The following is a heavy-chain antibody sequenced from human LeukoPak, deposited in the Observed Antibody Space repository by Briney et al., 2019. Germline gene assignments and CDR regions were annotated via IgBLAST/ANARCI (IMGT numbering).Heavy chain of an antibody. Sequence: SETLSLTCTVSGGSISSYYWSWIRQPAGKGLEWIGRIYTSGSTNYNPSLKSRVTMSVDTSKNQFSLKLSSVTAADTAVYYCARGSKPGIAAAGTEAFDIWGQGTMVTVSS. J-gene: IGHJ3*02. CDR1: GGSISSYY. V-gene: IGHV4-4*07. D-gene: IGHD6-13*01. CDR3: ARGSKPGIAAAGTEAFDI. CDR2: IYTSGST.